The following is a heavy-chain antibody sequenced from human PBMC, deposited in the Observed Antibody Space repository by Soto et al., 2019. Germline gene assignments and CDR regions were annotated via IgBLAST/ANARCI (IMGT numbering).Heavy chain of an antibody. J-gene: IGHJ6*03. D-gene: IGHD3-3*01. Sequence: GGSLRLSCAASGFTFSSYDMHWVRQATGKGLEWVSAIGTAGDTYYPGSVKGRFTISRENAKNSLYLQMNSLRAGDTAVYYCARMAHYDFWSGYYTVGNYYMDVWGKGTTVTVSS. CDR1: GFTFSSYD. CDR3: ARMAHYDFWSGYYTVGNYYMDV. CDR2: IGTAGDT. V-gene: IGHV3-13*01.